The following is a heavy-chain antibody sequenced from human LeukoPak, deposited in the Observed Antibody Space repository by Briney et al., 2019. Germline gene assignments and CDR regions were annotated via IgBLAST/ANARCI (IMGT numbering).Heavy chain of an antibody. J-gene: IGHJ3*02. V-gene: IGHV3-21*01. CDR3: ARARRGIEEEPVAFDI. CDR2: ISSSSSYI. D-gene: IGHD1-26*01. Sequence: GGSLRLSCAASGFTFSSYSMNWVRQAPGKGLEWVSSISSSSSYIYYADSVKGRFTISRDNAKNSLYLQMNSLRAEDTAVYYCARARRGIEEEPVAFDIWGQGTMVTVSS. CDR1: GFTFSSYS.